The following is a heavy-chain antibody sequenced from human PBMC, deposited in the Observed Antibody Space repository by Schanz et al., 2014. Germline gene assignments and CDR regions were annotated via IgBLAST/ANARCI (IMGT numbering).Heavy chain of an antibody. V-gene: IGHV3-23*04. CDR1: GFTLSNYA. D-gene: IGHD3-10*01. CDR3: ARPALWFGDNCFDP. J-gene: IGHJ5*02. CDR2: LSEGGGGT. Sequence: EVQLVESGGGLVQPGGSLRLSCAASGFTLSNYAMSWVRQAPGKGLEWVSALSEGGGGTHYADSVKGRFTISRDNAKNTLYLQMNSLRAEDTAVYYCARPALWFGDNCFDPWGQGTLVTVSS.